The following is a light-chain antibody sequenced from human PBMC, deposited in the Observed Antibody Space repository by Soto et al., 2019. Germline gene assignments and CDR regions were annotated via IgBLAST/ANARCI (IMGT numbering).Light chain of an antibody. J-gene: IGLJ1*01. CDR1: SSDVGAYDY. Sequence: QSVLGRTASVSGSPGQSITISCTGTSSDVGAYDYVSWCQQLPGKAPKLIISEVSNRPSGVSYRFSGSKSGNTASLTISGLHPEDEASYYCTSYTTISTRVFGTGTKVTVL. CDR3: TSYTTISTRV. CDR2: EVS. V-gene: IGLV2-14*01.